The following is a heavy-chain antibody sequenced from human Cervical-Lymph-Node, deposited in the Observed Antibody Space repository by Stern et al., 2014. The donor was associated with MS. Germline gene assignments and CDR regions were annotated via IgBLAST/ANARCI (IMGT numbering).Heavy chain of an antibody. Sequence: QVQLMQSGPRLVKPSETLSLTCTVSGGSITTYYWNWIRQPPGKGLEWIGYFDHTGTTTYHPSLKSRVTISPDTSKNQLSLRLTAVTAADTAVYYCARNAVLDYWGQGILVTVSS. CDR3: ARNAVLDY. CDR2: FDHTGTT. J-gene: IGHJ4*02. CDR1: GGSITTYY. D-gene: IGHD2-2*01. V-gene: IGHV4-59*01.